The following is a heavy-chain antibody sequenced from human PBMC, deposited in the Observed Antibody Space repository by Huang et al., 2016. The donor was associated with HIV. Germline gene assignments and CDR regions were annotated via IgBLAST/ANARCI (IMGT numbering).Heavy chain of an antibody. D-gene: IGHD6-19*01. V-gene: IGHV3-30*14. Sequence: QVQLVESGGGVVQPGRSLRLSCAVSGFTFRDHPMHWVRQAPGKGLECVAVISCDGRNKFYADFVRGRFTISRDNSKNILYLQLNSLTPADTSIYYCARDTTTVAGLDFWGQGALVTVSS. CDR3: ARDTTTVAGLDF. J-gene: IGHJ4*02. CDR1: GFTFRDHP. CDR2: ISCDGRNK.